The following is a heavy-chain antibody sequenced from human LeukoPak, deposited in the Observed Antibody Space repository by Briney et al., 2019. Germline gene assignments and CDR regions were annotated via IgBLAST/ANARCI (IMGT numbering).Heavy chain of an antibody. CDR1: GGSISSSGYY. CDR3: AGPGGRIAWPFDN. D-gene: IGHD4-23*01. Sequence: SETLSLTCTVSGGSISSSGYYWGWIRQPPGKGLEWIGSIYSVGSTYYNPSLKSRVTISVDTSKNQFSLKLNSVTAADTAVYYCAGPGGRIAWPFDNWGQGTLVTVSS. J-gene: IGHJ4*02. CDR2: IYSVGST. V-gene: IGHV4-39*01.